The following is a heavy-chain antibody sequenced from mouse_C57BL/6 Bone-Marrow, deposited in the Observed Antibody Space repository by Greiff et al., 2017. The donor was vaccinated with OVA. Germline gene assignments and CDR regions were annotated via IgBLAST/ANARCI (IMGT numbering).Heavy chain of an antibody. CDR3: ARPDSSGYVGY. J-gene: IGHJ2*01. D-gene: IGHD3-2*02. CDR2: INPYNGGT. V-gene: IGHV1-19*01. CDR1: GYTFTDYY. Sequence: EVQLQESGPVLVKPGASVKMSCKASGYTFTDYYMNWVKQSHGKSLEWIGVINPYNGGTSYNQKFKGKATLTVDKSSSTAYMELNSLTSEDSAVYYCARPDSSGYVGYWGQGTTLTVSS.